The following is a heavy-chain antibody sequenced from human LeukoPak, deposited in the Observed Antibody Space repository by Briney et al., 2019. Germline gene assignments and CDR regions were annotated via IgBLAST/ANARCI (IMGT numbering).Heavy chain of an antibody. D-gene: IGHD3-16*02. CDR1: GCSFDDYA. J-gene: IGHJ4*02. CDR3: ARVNYDYVWGSYRYTNFDY. V-gene: IGHV3-9*01. Sequence: PGGSLRLSCAASGCSFDDYAMHWVRQAPGKGLEWVSGISWNSGSIGYADSVKGRFTISRDNAKNSLYLQMNSLRAEDTAVYYCARVNYDYVWGSYRYTNFDYWGQGTLVTVSS. CDR2: ISWNSGSI.